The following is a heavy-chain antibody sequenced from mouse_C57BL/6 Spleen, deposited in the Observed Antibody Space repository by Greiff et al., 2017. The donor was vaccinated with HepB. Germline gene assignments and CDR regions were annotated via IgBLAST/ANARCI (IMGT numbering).Heavy chain of an antibody. CDR3: ARTDYYGSSSSY. Sequence: QVQLQQPGAELVKPGASVKMSCKASGYTFTSYWITWVKQRPGQGLEWIGDIYPGSGSTNYNEKFKSKATLTVDTSSSTAYMQLSSLTSEDSAVYYCARTDYYGSSSSYWGQGTTLTVSS. V-gene: IGHV1-55*01. J-gene: IGHJ2*01. D-gene: IGHD1-1*01. CDR1: GYTFTSYW. CDR2: IYPGSGST.